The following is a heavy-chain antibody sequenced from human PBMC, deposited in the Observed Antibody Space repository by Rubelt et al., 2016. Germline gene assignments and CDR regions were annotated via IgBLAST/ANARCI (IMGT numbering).Heavy chain of an antibody. CDR2: LNHDAAAA. J-gene: IGHJ4*02. V-gene: IGHV3-74*01. CDR1: GFTFSRYV. CDR3: VGYNWNQPDY. D-gene: IGHD1-20*01. Sequence: EVQLVESGGGLVQPGGSLRLSCVASGFTFSRYVMHWVRQGPGQGPVWVSRLNHDAAAANYADSVKGRFTIYKDNAKNTLYLQMNNLRVEDTAVYYCVGYNWNQPDYWGQGTLVTVSS.